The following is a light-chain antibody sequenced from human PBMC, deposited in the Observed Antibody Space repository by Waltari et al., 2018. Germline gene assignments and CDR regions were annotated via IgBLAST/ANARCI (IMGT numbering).Light chain of an antibody. Sequence: DIQMTQSPSTLSASVGDRVTIACRASQSVSDCLVWYQQKPGEAPKVLIYKVSSLENGVPPRFSGSGFGTEFNLTITSLQPDDFATYYCQHFFNYPYTFGQGTKLE. CDR2: KVS. V-gene: IGKV1-5*03. CDR3: QHFFNYPYT. J-gene: IGKJ2*01. CDR1: QSVSDC.